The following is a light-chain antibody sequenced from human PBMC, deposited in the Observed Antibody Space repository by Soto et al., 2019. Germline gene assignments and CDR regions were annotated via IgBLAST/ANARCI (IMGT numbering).Light chain of an antibody. CDR1: QTVRNNY. Sequence: EIVLTQSPSTMSLSPGERATLSCRASQTVRNNYLAWYQQKPGQAPRLLIYDASSRATGIPDRFSGGGSGTDFTLTIIRLEPEDFAVYYCQQFSCYPLTFGGGTKVDI. CDR2: DAS. J-gene: IGKJ4*01. CDR3: QQFSCYPLT. V-gene: IGKV3D-20*02.